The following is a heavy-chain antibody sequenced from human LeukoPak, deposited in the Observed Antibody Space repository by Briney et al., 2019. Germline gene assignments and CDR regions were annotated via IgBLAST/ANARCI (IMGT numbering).Heavy chain of an antibody. CDR2: IYTSAST. CDR3: ARTYYDFWSGYYTGIGSWFDP. J-gene: IGHJ5*02. D-gene: IGHD3-3*01. CDR1: GGSLSSYY. Sequence: SETLSLTCTVSGGSLSSYYWSWIRQPPGKGLEWIGYIYTSASTNYNPSLKSRVTISVDTSKNQFSLKLSSVTAADTAVYYCARTYYDFWSGYYTGIGSWFDPWGQGTLVTVSS. V-gene: IGHV4-4*09.